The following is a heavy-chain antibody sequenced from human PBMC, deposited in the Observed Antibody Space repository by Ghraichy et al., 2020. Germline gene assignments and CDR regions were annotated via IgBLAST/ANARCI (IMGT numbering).Heavy chain of an antibody. Sequence: GGSPGLSCAASGFTFSSYSMNWVRQAPGKGLAWVSSISSSSTYIYYADSVKGRFTISRDNAKNSLYLQMNSLRAEDTAVYYCARDGSYQGSGWVYWGQGTLVTVSS. V-gene: IGHV3-21*01. CDR1: GFTFSSYS. CDR3: ARDGSYQGSGWVY. CDR2: ISSSSTYI. D-gene: IGHD3-16*02. J-gene: IGHJ4*02.